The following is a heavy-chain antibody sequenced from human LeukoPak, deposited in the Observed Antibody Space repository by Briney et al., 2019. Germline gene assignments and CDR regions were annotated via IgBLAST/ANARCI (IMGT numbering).Heavy chain of an antibody. CDR1: GFTFSSYA. V-gene: IGHV3-30*04. CDR2: ISYDGSNK. D-gene: IGHD2-2*01. Sequence: GRSLRLSCAASGFTFSSYAMHWVRQAPGKGLEWVAVISYDGSNKYYADSVKGRFTISRDNSKNTLYPQMNSLRAEDTAVYYCARTPTIVVVPAAMDYWGQGTLVTVSS. J-gene: IGHJ4*02. CDR3: ARTPTIVVVPAAMDY.